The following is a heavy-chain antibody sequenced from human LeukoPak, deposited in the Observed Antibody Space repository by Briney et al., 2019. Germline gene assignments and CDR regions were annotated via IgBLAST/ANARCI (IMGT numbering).Heavy chain of an antibody. J-gene: IGHJ4*02. V-gene: IGHV3-48*01. D-gene: IGHD2-21*01. CDR1: GFTLSSYS. Sequence: GGSLRLSCAASGFTLSSYSMNWVRQAPGKGLEWVSYISSSSSTIYYADSVRGRFTISRDSSKNTLYLQMNSLRAEDAAVYYCAKAPVTSCRGAYCYPLDYWGRGTLVTVSS. CDR3: AKAPVTSCRGAYCYPLDY. CDR2: ISSSSSTI.